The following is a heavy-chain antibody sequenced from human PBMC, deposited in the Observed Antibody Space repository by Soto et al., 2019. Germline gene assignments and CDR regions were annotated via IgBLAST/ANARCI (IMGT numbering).Heavy chain of an antibody. J-gene: IGHJ4*02. CDR3: ARGLFDILTGYYFDY. D-gene: IGHD3-9*01. CDR1: GGSISSYY. CDR2: IYYSGST. V-gene: IGHV4-59*01. Sequence: SETLSLTCTVSGGSISSYYWSWIRQPPGKGLEWIGYIYYSGSTNYNPSLKSRVTISVDTSKNQFSLKLSSVTAADTAVYYCARGLFDILTGYYFDYWGQGTLVTVSS.